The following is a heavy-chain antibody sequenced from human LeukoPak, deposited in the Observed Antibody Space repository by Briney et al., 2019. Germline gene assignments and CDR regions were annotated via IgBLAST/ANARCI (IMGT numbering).Heavy chain of an antibody. J-gene: IGHJ4*02. V-gene: IGHV3-30*14. CDR1: GFTFSSYA. CDR3: ARALYYFDY. Sequence: GRSLRLSCAASGFTFSSYAMHWVRQAPGKGLEWVAVISYDGSNKYYADSVKGRFTISRDNSKNTLYLQMNSLRAEDTAVYYCARALYYFDYWGQGTLVTVSS. CDR2: ISYDGSNK.